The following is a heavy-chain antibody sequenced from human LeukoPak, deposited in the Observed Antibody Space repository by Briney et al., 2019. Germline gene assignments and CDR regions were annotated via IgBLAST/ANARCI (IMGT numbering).Heavy chain of an antibody. D-gene: IGHD2-2*01. Sequence: GGSLRLSCVASGFTFSSYGMHWVRQTPGKGLEWVAVIWYDGSNKYYADSVKGRFTISRDNSKNTLYLQMNSLRAEDTAVYYCARDLSYCTITSCSYYYYGMDVWGQGTTVTVSS. J-gene: IGHJ6*02. CDR3: ARDLSYCTITSCSYYYYGMDV. CDR2: IWYDGSNK. CDR1: GFTFSSYG. V-gene: IGHV3-33*01.